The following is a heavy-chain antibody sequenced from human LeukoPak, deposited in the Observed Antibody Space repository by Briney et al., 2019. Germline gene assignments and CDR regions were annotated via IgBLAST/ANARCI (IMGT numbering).Heavy chain of an antibody. J-gene: IGHJ4*02. CDR1: GFTFSSYS. Sequence: GSLRLSCAASGFTFSSYSMNWVRQAPGKGLEWIGSIYYSGSTYYNPSLKSRVTISVDTSKNQFSLKLSSVTAADTAVYYCARRYGSGSSGTFDYWGQGTLVTVSS. CDR2: IYYSGST. D-gene: IGHD3-10*01. V-gene: IGHV4-39*07. CDR3: ARRYGSGSSGTFDY.